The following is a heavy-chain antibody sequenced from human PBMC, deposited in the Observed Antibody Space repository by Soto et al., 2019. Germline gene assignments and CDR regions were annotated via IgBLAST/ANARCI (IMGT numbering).Heavy chain of an antibody. Sequence: AAVKVSCKASGYTFTSYAMHWVRQAPGQRLEWMGWINAGNGNTKYSQKFQGRVTITRDTSASTAYMELSSLRSKDTAVYYCARDYRNYLVGTYGMHVWGQGTTLTLSS. J-gene: IGHJ6*02. CDR1: GYTFTSYA. CDR3: ARDYRNYLVGTYGMHV. D-gene: IGHD4-4*01. CDR2: INAGNGNT. V-gene: IGHV1-3*01.